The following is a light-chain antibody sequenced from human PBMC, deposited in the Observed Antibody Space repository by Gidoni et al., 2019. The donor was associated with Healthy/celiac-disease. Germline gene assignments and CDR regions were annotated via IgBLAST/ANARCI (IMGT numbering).Light chain of an antibody. CDR3: QQYDNLPIT. CDR2: DAS. V-gene: IGKV1-33*01. Sequence: DIQMTQYPSSLTASVGDRVTITCQASQDISNYLNWYQQKPGKAPKLLIYDASNLETGVPSRFSGSGSGTYFTFTISSLQPEDIATYYCQQYDNLPITFGQATRLEIK. CDR1: QDISNY. J-gene: IGKJ5*01.